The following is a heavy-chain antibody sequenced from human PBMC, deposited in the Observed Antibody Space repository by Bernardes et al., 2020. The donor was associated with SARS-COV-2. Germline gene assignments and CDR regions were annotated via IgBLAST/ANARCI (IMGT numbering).Heavy chain of an antibody. D-gene: IGHD5-18*01. CDR1: GFTLNDYS. J-gene: IGHJ6*02. CDR3: ARGGVQLWFHGMGV. CDR2: ISKSSDYI. V-gene: IGHV3-21*06. Sequence: GGSLRLSCAASGFTLNDYSMKWVRQAPGKGLEWVSSISKSSDYIYYADSVKGRFTVSRDNAENSLYLQMNSLRAEDTAVYYCARGGVQLWFHGMGVWGQGTTVTVSS.